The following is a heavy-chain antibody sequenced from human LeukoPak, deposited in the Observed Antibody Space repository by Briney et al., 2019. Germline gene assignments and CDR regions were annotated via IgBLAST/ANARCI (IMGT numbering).Heavy chain of an antibody. V-gene: IGHV1-8*01. J-gene: IGHJ5*02. CDR3: ARGPSYVVAFGGVINWFDP. CDR2: MNPNSGKT. CDR1: GYTFTSYD. D-gene: IGHD3-16*01. Sequence: ASVKVSCKASGYTFTSYDINWVRQATGQGREGMGGMNPNSGKTGYAQKVQGRVTMTRNTYISKDYMELSSLRSEDTAVYYCARGPSYVVAFGGVINWFDPWGQGTLITVSS.